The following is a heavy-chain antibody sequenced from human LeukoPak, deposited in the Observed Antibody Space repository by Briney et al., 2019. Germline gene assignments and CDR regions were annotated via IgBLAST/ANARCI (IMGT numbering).Heavy chain of an antibody. Sequence: SETLSLTCAVYGGSFSGYYWSWIRQPPGKGLEWIGEINHSGSTNYNPSLKSRVTISVDTSKNQFSLKLSSVTAADTAVYYCARRLTKIIAAYDYWGQGTLVTVSS. CDR3: ARRLTKIIAAYDY. J-gene: IGHJ4*02. V-gene: IGHV4-34*01. CDR2: INHSGST. CDR1: GGSFSGYY. D-gene: IGHD6-6*01.